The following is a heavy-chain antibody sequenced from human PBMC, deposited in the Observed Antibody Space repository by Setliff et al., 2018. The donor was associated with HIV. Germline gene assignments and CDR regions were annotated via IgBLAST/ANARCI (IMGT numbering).Heavy chain of an antibody. CDR2: IHTSGST. Sequence: PSETLSLTCTVSGGSVTSGNFYWSWIRQPAGKGLEWIGRIHTSGSTNYNPSLKSRVTISLDTSKNQFSLKLSSVTAADTAVYYCARDEGVVAATETYYYNGLDVWGQGTTVTVSS. J-gene: IGHJ6*02. D-gene: IGHD2-15*01. V-gene: IGHV4-61*02. CDR3: ARDEGVVAATETYYYNGLDV. CDR1: GGSVTSGNFY.